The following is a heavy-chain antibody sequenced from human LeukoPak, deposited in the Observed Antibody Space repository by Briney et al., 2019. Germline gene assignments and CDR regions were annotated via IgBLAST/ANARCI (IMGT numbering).Heavy chain of an antibody. Sequence: PSETLSLTCTVSGGSISSYYWNWIRQPPGKGLEWIGYIYYSGSTNYNPSLKSRVTISVDTSRNQFSLKLSSVTAADTAVYYCARGADSSGYYSIFYFDYWGQGTLVTVSS. CDR2: IYYSGST. D-gene: IGHD3-22*01. V-gene: IGHV4-59*01. CDR3: ARGADSSGYYSIFYFDY. CDR1: GGSISSYY. J-gene: IGHJ4*02.